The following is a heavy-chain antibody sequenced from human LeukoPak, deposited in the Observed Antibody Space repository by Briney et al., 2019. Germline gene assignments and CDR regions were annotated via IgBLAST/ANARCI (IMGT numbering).Heavy chain of an antibody. Sequence: VASVKVSCKASGGTFSSCAISWVRQAPGQGLEWMGRIIPIFGTANYAQKFQGRVTITTDESTSTAYMELSSLRSEDTAVYYCAREWMGGYFDYWGQGTLVTVSS. V-gene: IGHV1-69*05. CDR2: IIPIFGTA. J-gene: IGHJ4*02. D-gene: IGHD1-26*01. CDR1: GGTFSSCA. CDR3: AREWMGGYFDY.